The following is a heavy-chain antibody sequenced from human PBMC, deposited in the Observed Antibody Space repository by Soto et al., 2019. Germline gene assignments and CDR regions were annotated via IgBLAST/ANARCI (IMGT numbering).Heavy chain of an antibody. V-gene: IGHV4-30-4*01. J-gene: IGHJ6*02. D-gene: IGHD3-16*01. CDR3: ARAPKKWVGARYYYGMDV. CDR2: IYYSGGT. Sequence: KPSETLSLTCTVSGGSISSGDYYWSWIRQPPGKGLEWIGYIYYSGGTYYNPSLKSRVTISVDTSKNQFSLKLSSVTAADTAVYYCARAPKKWVGARYYYGMDVWGQGTTVTVSS. CDR1: GGSISSGDYY.